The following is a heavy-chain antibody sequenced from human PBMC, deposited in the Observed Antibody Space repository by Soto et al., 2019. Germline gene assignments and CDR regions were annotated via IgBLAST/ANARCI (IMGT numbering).Heavy chain of an antibody. CDR1: GFTFSSYA. Sequence: SGGSLRLSCAASGFTFSSYAMHWVRQAPGKGLEWVAVISYDGSNKYYADSVKGRFTISRDNSKNTLYLQMNSLRAEDTAVYYCASSSGYWSSFNYWGQGTLVTVSS. J-gene: IGHJ4*02. V-gene: IGHV3-30-3*01. D-gene: IGHD3-22*01. CDR2: ISYDGSNK. CDR3: ASSSGYWSSFNY.